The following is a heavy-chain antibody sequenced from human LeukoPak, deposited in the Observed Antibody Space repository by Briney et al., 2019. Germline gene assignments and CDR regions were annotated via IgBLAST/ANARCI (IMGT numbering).Heavy chain of an antibody. CDR1: GFTFSNYA. J-gene: IGHJ6*03. CDR3: AKDGGDYMDV. V-gene: IGHV3-9*03. Sequence: GGSLRLSCAASGFTFSNYAMSWVRQAPGKGLEWVSGISWDSGSIGYADSVKGRFTISRDNAKNSLYLQMNSLRAEDMALYYCAKDGGDYMDVWGKGTTVTVSS. CDR2: ISWDSGSI.